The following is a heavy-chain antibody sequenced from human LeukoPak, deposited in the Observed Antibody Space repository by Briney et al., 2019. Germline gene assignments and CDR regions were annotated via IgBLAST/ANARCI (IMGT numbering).Heavy chain of an antibody. CDR2: ISGSGGST. Sequence: GGSLRLSCAASGFTFSSYWMSWVRQAPGKGLEWVSAISGSGGSTYYADSVKGRFTISRDNSKNTLYLQMNSLRAEDTAVYYCAKGRYDILTELDYWGQGTLVTVSS. CDR3: AKGRYDILTELDY. V-gene: IGHV3-23*01. D-gene: IGHD3-9*01. J-gene: IGHJ4*02. CDR1: GFTFSSYW.